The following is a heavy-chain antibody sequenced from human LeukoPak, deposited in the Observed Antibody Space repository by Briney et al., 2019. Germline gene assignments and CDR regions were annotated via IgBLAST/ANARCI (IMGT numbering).Heavy chain of an antibody. Sequence: ASVKVSCKASGYTFTSYGISWVRQAPGQGLEWMGWTSAYNGNTNYAQKLQGRVTMTTDTSTSTAYMELRSLRSDDTAVYYCARGGDIVVVPAAIDYWGQGTLVTVSS. V-gene: IGHV1-18*01. D-gene: IGHD2-2*01. J-gene: IGHJ4*02. CDR2: TSAYNGNT. CDR1: GYTFTSYG. CDR3: ARGGDIVVVPAAIDY.